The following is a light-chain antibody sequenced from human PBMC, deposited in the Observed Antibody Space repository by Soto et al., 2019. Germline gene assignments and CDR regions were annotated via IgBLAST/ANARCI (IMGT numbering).Light chain of an antibody. CDR2: GAS. CDR1: QSVSSNN. CDR3: HHYGTSRT. J-gene: IGKJ1*01. Sequence: EIVLTQSPGTLSLSPGERATLSCRASQSVSSNNLAWYQQRPGQAPRVVIYGASTRATGIPERFSGSGSGTDFTLTISRLEPEDFAVYYCHHYGTSRTFGQGTKVEFK. V-gene: IGKV3-20*01.